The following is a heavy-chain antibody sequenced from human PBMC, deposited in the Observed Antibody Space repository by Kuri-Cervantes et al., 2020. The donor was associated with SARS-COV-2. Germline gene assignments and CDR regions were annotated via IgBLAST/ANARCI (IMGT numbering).Heavy chain of an antibody. CDR1: VWSFSSYA. CDR3: ASDGVPGSLSFDF. Sequence: SVPVSCKASVWSFSSYAISWVRQAPGQEREWMGGINPILGIDNYAQKFRGIVTITADTSKATAYLELSGLKSEDTALYYCASDGVPGSLSFDFWGPGTVVTVPS. J-gene: IGHJ4*02. V-gene: IGHV1-69*10. D-gene: IGHD6-19*01. CDR2: INPILGID.